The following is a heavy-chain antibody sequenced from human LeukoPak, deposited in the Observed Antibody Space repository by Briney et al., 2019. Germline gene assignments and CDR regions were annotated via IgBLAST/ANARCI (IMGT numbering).Heavy chain of an antibody. CDR1: GYTFTAYY. CDR2: INPNSGDT. Sequence: ASVKVSCKASGYTFTAYYLHWVRQAPGQGLEWMGWINPNSGDTNYAQKFQGRVTLTRDTSTSTAYMELSRLTSDDTAVYYCARRETGSGDYRSLNYWGQGTLVTVSS. D-gene: IGHD3-10*01. CDR3: ARRETGSGDYRSLNY. V-gene: IGHV1-2*02. J-gene: IGHJ4*02.